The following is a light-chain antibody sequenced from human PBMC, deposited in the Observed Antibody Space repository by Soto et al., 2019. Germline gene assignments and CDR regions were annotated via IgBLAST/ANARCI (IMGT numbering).Light chain of an antibody. Sequence: QLVLTQPASVSGSPGQSITISCTGSVSDVGNFGPVSWYQQHPGQVPKLIIYEGNRRPSGVSSRFSGSKSGNTASLTISGLQAEDEADYYCCSYVGARTYVFGTGTKLTVL. CDR1: VSDVGNFGP. CDR3: CSYVGARTYV. CDR2: EGN. V-gene: IGLV2-23*01. J-gene: IGLJ1*01.